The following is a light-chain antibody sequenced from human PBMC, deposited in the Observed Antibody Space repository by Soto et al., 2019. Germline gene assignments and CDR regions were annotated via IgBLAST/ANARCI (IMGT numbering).Light chain of an antibody. V-gene: IGKV3-20*01. J-gene: IGKJ5*01. Sequence: EIVLTQSPGTLSLSPGQRATLSCRASQRLSASDIAWYQQKPGQAPRLLIYGAFNRATGIPARFSGSGSGTDFTLTISRLEPEDFAVFYCQQYGSSITFGQGTRLEIK. CDR3: QQYGSSIT. CDR1: QRLSASD. CDR2: GAF.